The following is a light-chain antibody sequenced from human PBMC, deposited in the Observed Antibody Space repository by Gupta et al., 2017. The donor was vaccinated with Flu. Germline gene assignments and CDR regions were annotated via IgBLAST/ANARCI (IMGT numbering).Light chain of an antibody. J-gene: IGKJ4*01. V-gene: IGKV3-11*01. CDR3: QHRRNWPLT. Sequence: EIVLTQSPATLSLSPGERATLSCRASQSISSYLAWYQQKPGQAPRLLIYDASNRATGITGRFSGSGSGTDFTLTISSLEPEDFAVYYCQHRRNWPLTFGGGTKVEIK. CDR2: DAS. CDR1: QSISSY.